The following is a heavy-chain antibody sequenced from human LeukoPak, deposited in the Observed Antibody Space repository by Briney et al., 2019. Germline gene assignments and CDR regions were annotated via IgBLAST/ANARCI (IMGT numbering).Heavy chain of an antibody. J-gene: IGHJ5*02. CDR1: GGSFSDYY. CDR2: INHSGST. Sequence: SETLSLTCAVYGGSFSDYYWSWIRQPPGKGLEWIGEINHSGSTNYNPSLKSRVTISVDTSKNQFSLKLSSVTAADTAVYYCARSLYASSNNWFDPWGQGTLVTVSS. V-gene: IGHV4-34*01. CDR3: ARSLYASSNNWFDP. D-gene: IGHD6-19*01.